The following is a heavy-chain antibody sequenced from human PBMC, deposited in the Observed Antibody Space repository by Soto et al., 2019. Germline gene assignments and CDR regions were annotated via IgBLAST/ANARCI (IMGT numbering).Heavy chain of an antibody. V-gene: IGHV3-53*01. Sequence: EVQLVESGGGLIQPGGSLRLSCAASGFTVSSNYMSWVRQAPGKGLEWVSVIYSGGSTYYADSVKGRFTISRDNSKNTLYLQMNSLRAEDTAVYYCARSIVDKGSLGPFDYWGQGTLVTVSS. D-gene: IGHD5-12*01. CDR2: IYSGGST. CDR3: ARSIVDKGSLGPFDY. CDR1: GFTVSSNY. J-gene: IGHJ4*02.